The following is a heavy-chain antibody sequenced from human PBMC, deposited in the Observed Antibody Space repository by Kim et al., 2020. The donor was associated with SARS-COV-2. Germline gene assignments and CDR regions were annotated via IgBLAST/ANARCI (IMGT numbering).Heavy chain of an antibody. J-gene: IGHJ3*02. Sequence: LKSRVTISVDTSKNKFSLKLSSGTAADTAVYYCARLKGFDMVRGLYAFDIWGQGTMVTVSS. D-gene: IGHD3-10*01. V-gene: IGHV4-34*01. CDR3: ARLKGFDMVRGLYAFDI.